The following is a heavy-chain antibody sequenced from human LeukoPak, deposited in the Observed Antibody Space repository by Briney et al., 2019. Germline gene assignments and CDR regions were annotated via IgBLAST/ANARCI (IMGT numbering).Heavy chain of an antibody. D-gene: IGHD6-13*01. CDR3: AKDSTSTYSSSWYIPWFDP. V-gene: IGHV3-23*01. CDR2: ISGSGGST. Sequence: GGSLRPSCAASGFTFSSYAMSWVRQAPGKGLEWVSAISGSGGSTYYADSVKGRFTISRDNSKNTLYLQMNSLRAEDTAVYYCAKDSTSTYSSSWYIPWFDPWGQGTLVTVSS. CDR1: GFTFSSYA. J-gene: IGHJ5*02.